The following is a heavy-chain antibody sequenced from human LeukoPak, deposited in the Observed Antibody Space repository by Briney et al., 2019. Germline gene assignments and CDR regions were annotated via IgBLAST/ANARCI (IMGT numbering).Heavy chain of an antibody. J-gene: IGHJ4*02. Sequence: SETLSLTCTVSGGSISSYYWSWIRQPPAQGLEWIGYIYYSGSTNYNPSLKSRVTISVDTSKNQFSLKLSSVTAADTAVYYCARSIAVAAEFDYWGQGTLVTVSS. CDR3: ARSIAVAAEFDY. CDR1: GGSISSYY. D-gene: IGHD6-19*01. V-gene: IGHV4-59*01. CDR2: IYYSGST.